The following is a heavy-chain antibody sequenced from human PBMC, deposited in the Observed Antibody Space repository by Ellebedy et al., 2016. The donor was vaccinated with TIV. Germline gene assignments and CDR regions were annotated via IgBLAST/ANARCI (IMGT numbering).Heavy chain of an antibody. V-gene: IGHV3-23*01. CDR3: AREGITAATDY. CDR2: ISNSGSTA. D-gene: IGHD6-13*01. J-gene: IGHJ4*02. Sequence: GESLKISCAASGFTFSSYAMSWVRQAPGKGLEWVSAISNSGSTAFYADSVKGRFTISRDNAKNTLYLQVNSLRGEDTAVYYCAREGITAATDYWGQGTLVTVSS. CDR1: GFTFSSYA.